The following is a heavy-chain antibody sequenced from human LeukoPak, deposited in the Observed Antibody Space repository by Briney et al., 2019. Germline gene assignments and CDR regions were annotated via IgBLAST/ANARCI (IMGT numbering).Heavy chain of an antibody. J-gene: IGHJ3*02. Sequence: SETLSLTRGGSGGSISSYYWSWIRQPPRKGPGWIGYIYNSGSIHYNPSLKSRVTISVDTSKNQFSLKLSSVSAADTAVYYCARDQGRGGAFDIWGQGTMVTVSS. V-gene: IGHV4-59*01. CDR2: IYNSGSI. CDR3: ARDQGRGGAFDI. CDR1: GGSISSYY. D-gene: IGHD1-26*01.